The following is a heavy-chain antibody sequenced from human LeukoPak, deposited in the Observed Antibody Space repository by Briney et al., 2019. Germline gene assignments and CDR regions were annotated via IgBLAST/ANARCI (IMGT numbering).Heavy chain of an antibody. CDR2: ISSSSSFI. CDR1: GFTFITYS. D-gene: IGHD1-26*01. Sequence: GGSLRLSCAASGFTFITYSMNWVRQPPGKGLEWVSSISSSSSFIFYADSVKGRFTISRDNAKNSLYLQMNSLRAEDTAVYYCATKRLSGSYLFDCWGQGTLVTVSS. J-gene: IGHJ4*02. CDR3: ATKRLSGSYLFDC. V-gene: IGHV3-21*01.